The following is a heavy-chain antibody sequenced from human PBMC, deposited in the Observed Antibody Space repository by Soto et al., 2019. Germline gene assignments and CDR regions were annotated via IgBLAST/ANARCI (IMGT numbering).Heavy chain of an antibody. CDR2: IIPILGIA. Sequence: SVKVSCKASGGTFSSYTISWVRQAPGQGLEWMGRIIPILGIANYAQKFQGRVTITADKSTSTAYMELSSLRSEDTAVYYCARSDFYDFGTLGTFDIWGQGTMVTVSS. CDR1: GGTFSSYT. D-gene: IGHD3-3*01. CDR3: ARSDFYDFGTLGTFDI. V-gene: IGHV1-69*02. J-gene: IGHJ3*02.